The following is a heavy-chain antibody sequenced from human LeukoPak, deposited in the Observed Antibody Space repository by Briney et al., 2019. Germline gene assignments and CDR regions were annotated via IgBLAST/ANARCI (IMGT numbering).Heavy chain of an antibody. D-gene: IGHD3-22*01. J-gene: IGHJ4*02. Sequence: ASVKVSCKASGYTFTGYYMHWVRQAPGQGLEWMGIINPSGGSTSYAQKFQGRVTMTRDTSTSTVYMELSSLRSEDTAVYYCAISAGGHYYDSSGYSPFDYWGQGTLVTVSS. CDR2: INPSGGST. CDR3: AISAGGHYYDSSGYSPFDY. V-gene: IGHV1-46*01. CDR1: GYTFTGYY.